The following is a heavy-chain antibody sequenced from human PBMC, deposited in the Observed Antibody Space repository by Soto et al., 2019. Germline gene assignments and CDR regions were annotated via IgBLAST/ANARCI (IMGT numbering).Heavy chain of an antibody. CDR2: ISGSGGST. J-gene: IGHJ5*02. CDR1: GFTFSSYA. Sequence: PGGSLRLCCAASGFTFSSYAMSWVRQAPGKGLEWVSAISGSGGSTYYADSVKGRFTISRDNSKNTLYLQMNSLRAEDTAVYYCGRYSGSYPNWFAPWGQGTLVTVSS. V-gene: IGHV3-23*01. CDR3: GRYSGSYPNWFAP. D-gene: IGHD1-26*01.